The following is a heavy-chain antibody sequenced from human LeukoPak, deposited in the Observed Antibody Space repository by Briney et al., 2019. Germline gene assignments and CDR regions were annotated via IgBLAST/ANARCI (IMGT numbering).Heavy chain of an antibody. CDR3: ARRDRSPRAFDI. J-gene: IGHJ3*02. Sequence: GESLKISLNSSGYSLPSYWIGWVRQMPGKGPEWVGIIYPGDSDTRYSPSFQAHVTISADKSISTAYLQWRSLKGSDTAMYYCARRDRSPRAFDIWGQGKMVTVSS. CDR1: GYSLPSYW. V-gene: IGHV5-51*01. CDR2: IYPGDSDT. D-gene: IGHD3-22*01.